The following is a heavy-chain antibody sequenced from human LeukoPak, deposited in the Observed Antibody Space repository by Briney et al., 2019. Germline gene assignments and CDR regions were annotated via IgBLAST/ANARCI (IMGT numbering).Heavy chain of an antibody. D-gene: IGHD4-17*01. CDR3: TRGGGQDYGDNGLDY. V-gene: IGHV3-13*01. CDR2: IGYAGDT. Sequence: GGSLRLSCAASGFSFSRYDMHWVRQATGKGLEWVSGIGYAGDTNYLVSVKGRFTISRDNAKNSLYLQMNSLRAGDTAVYYCTRGGGQDYGDNGLDYWGQGTLVTVSS. CDR1: GFSFSRYD. J-gene: IGHJ4*02.